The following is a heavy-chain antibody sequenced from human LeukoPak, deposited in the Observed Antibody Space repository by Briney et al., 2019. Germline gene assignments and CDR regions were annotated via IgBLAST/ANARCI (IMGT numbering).Heavy chain of an antibody. CDR3: ARGDSSGWYYWFDP. J-gene: IGHJ5*02. CDR2: INWNGGST. CDR1: GFTLDDYG. Sequence: GGSLRLSCAVSGFTLDDYGMSWVRQAPGKGLEWVSGINWNGGSTGYADSVKGRFTISRDNAKNSLHLQMNSLRAEDTALYYCARGDSSGWYYWFDPWGQGTLVTVSS. V-gene: IGHV3-20*04. D-gene: IGHD6-19*01.